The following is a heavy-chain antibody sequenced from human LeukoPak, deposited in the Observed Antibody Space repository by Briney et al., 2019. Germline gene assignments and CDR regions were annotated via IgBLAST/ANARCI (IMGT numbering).Heavy chain of an antibody. J-gene: IGHJ2*01. CDR2: IYHSGST. V-gene: IGHV4-30-2*01. CDR1: GGSISSGGYS. Sequence: SQTLSLTCAVSGGSISSGGYSWSWIRQPPGKGLEWIGYIYHSGSTYYNPSLKSLVTISVDRSKNQFSLKLSSVTAADTAVYYCARAANDILTGYFNTYWYFDLWGRGTLVTVSS. D-gene: IGHD3-9*01. CDR3: ARAANDILTGYFNTYWYFDL.